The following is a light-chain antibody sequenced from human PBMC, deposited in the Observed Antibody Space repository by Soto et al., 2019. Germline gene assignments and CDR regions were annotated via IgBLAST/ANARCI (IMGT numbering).Light chain of an antibody. Sequence: DIVMTQSPLSLPVTPGEPASISCRSSQSLQHSNGDNYLDWYLQKPGQSPQLLIYLGSNRASGVPDRFNGSGSGTDFTLKISRVEAEDVGVYYCMQALQTSFTFGPGTKVEIK. J-gene: IGKJ3*01. CDR1: QSLQHSNGDNY. CDR2: LGS. V-gene: IGKV2-28*01. CDR3: MQALQTSFT.